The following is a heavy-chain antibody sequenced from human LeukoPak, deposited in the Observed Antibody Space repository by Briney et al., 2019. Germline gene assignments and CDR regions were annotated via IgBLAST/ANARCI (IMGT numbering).Heavy chain of an antibody. CDR2: IYYSGST. J-gene: IGHJ4*02. D-gene: IGHD1-26*01. V-gene: IGHV4-59*01. Sequence: SETLSLTCTVSGGSISSYYWSWIRQPPGKGLEWIGYIYYSGSTNYNPSLKSRVTISVDTSKNQFSLKLSSVTAADTAVYYCARDHLSGSYFENWGQGTLVTVSS. CDR1: GGSISSYY. CDR3: ARDHLSGSYFEN.